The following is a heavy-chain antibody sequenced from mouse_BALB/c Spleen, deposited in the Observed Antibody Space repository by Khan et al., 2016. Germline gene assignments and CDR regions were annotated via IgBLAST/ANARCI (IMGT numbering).Heavy chain of an antibody. Sequence: QVRLQQSGAELAKPGASVKMSCKASGYTFTSYWMHWVKQRPGQGLEWIGYINPSTGYTEYNQKFKAKATLTADKSSSTAYMQLSSLTSEDSADEYCESYYGGNYYAMDYWCQGTSVTVSS. D-gene: IGHD1-1*01. CDR1: GYTFTSYW. V-gene: IGHV1-7*01. CDR2: INPSTGYT. J-gene: IGHJ4*01. CDR3: ESYYGGNYYAMDY.